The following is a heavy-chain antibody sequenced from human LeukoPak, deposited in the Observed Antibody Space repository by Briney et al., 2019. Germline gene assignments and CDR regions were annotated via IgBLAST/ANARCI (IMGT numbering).Heavy chain of an antibody. CDR1: GFTFSSYS. J-gene: IGHJ6*03. Sequence: PGGSLRLSCAASGFTFSSYSMNWFRQAPGKGLEWVSSISSSSSYIYYADSVKGRFTISRDNAKNSLYLQMNSLRAEDTAVYYCAREGLWFGELTPHYYYYMDVWGKGTTVTVSS. V-gene: IGHV3-21*01. CDR3: AREGLWFGELTPHYYYYMDV. CDR2: ISSSSSYI. D-gene: IGHD3-10*01.